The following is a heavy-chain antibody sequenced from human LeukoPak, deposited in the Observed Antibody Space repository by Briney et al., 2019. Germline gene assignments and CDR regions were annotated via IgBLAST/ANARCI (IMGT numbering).Heavy chain of an antibody. V-gene: IGHV4-31*03. D-gene: IGHD5-12*01. CDR3: ARGGYSGYDSKPGDY. CDR2: IYYSGST. J-gene: IGHJ4*02. Sequence: PSQTLSLTCTVSGGSISSGGYSWSWIRQHPGKGLEWIGYIYYSGSTYYNPSLKSRVTISVDTSKNQFSLKLSSVTAADTAVYYCARGGYSGYDSKPGDYWGQGTLVTVSS. CDR1: GGSISSGGYS.